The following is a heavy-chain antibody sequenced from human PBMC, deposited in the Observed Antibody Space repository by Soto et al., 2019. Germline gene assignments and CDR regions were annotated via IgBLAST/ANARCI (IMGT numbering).Heavy chain of an antibody. Sequence: ESGPTLVNPTQTLTLTCTFSGFSLSTSGVGVGWIPQPPGKALEWLALIYWNDDKRYSPSLKSRLTITKDTSKNQGVLTMTNMDPVDTATYYCAHRRAFFDDSSGYYNYYYGMDVWGQGTTVTVSS. CDR1: GFSLSTSGVG. CDR2: IYWNDDK. V-gene: IGHV2-5*01. D-gene: IGHD3-22*01. J-gene: IGHJ6*02. CDR3: AHRRAFFDDSSGYYNYYYGMDV.